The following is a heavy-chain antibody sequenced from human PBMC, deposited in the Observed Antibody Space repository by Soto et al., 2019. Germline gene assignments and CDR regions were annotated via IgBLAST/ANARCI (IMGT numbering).Heavy chain of an antibody. J-gene: IGHJ4*02. CDR2: ISYDGSDK. V-gene: IGHV3-30*18. Sequence: QVQLVESGGGVVQPGRSLRLSCAASGFTFSSFGIHWVRQAPGKGLEWVAVISYDGSDKYYADSVKGRFTISRDNSXTTLYLQMNSLRADDTAVYYCAKADIVATMEDYFDYWGQGTLVTVSS. CDR3: AKADIVATMEDYFDY. D-gene: IGHD5-12*01. CDR1: GFTFSSFG.